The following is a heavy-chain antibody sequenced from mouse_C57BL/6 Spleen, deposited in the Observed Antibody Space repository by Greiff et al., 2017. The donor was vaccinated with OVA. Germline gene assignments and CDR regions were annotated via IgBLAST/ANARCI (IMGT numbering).Heavy chain of an antibody. CDR1: GYAFSSSW. CDR2: IYPGDGDT. D-gene: IGHD1-1*01. V-gene: IGHV1-82*01. J-gene: IGHJ3*01. CDR3: AVDYCGSRERTGTWFAY. Sequence: QVQLQQSGPELVKPGASVKISCKASGYAFSSSWMNWVKQRPGKGLEWIGRIYPGDGDTNYNGKFKGKATLTADKSSSTAYMQLSSLTSEDSAVEYCAVDYCGSRERTGTWFAYWGQGTLVTVSA.